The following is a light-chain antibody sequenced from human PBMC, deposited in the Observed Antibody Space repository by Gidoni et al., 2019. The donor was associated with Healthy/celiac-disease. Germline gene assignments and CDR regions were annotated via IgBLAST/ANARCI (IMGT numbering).Light chain of an antibody. Sequence: EIVLTQSPGTLSVSPGERATLSCRASQSISSSYLAWYQQKPGQAPRLLIYGASSRATDSPDRFSGSGSGTDFTLTISRLEPEDFAVYYCQQYGSSPPITFGQGTRLEIK. V-gene: IGKV3-20*01. CDR3: QQYGSSPPIT. CDR2: GAS. J-gene: IGKJ5*01. CDR1: QSISSSY.